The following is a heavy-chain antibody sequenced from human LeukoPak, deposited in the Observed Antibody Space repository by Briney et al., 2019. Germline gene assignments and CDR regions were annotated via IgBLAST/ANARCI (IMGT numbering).Heavy chain of an antibody. Sequence: GSVRVSCKASGYAFSAYYLHWVRQAPGQGLEYMGWINPNSGGTNYAPKFQGRVTMTRDTSISTAYMDLSRLRSDDTAVYYCARLGDTSDFYQYYFDYWGQGTVVTVSS. CDR2: INPNSGGT. CDR3: ARLGDTSDFYQYYFDY. D-gene: IGHD3-22*01. CDR1: GYAFSAYY. J-gene: IGHJ4*02. V-gene: IGHV1-2*02.